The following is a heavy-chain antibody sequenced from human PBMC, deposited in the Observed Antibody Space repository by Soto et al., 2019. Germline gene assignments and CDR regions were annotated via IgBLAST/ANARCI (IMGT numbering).Heavy chain of an antibody. V-gene: IGHV3-21*01. J-gene: IGHJ6*02. CDR1: GFTFSYYS. D-gene: IGHD3-10*01. Sequence: EVQLVESGGGLVKPGGSLRLSCAASGFTFSYYSMNWVRQAPGKGLEWVSSISSSSSYISYADSVKGRFTISRDNAKNPLYLQKDSLRAEDTAVYYCARVVDYYSPYYSYGMEVGGQGNNGTVAS. CDR2: ISSSSSYI. CDR3: ARVVDYYSPYYSYGMEV.